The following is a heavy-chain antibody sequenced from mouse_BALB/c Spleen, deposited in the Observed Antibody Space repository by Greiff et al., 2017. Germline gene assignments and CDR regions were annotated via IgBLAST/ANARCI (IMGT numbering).Heavy chain of an antibody. J-gene: IGHJ1*01. V-gene: IGHV5-6-5*01. CDR2: ISSGGST. CDR1: GFTFSSYA. CDR3: ARGGRYRYEYFDV. Sequence: EVQGVESGGGLVKPGGSLKLSCAASGFTFSSYAMSWVRQTPEKRLEWVASISSGGSTYYPDSVKGRFTISRDNARNILYLQMSSLRSEDTAMYYCARGGRYRYEYFDVWGAGTTVTVSS. D-gene: IGHD2-14*01.